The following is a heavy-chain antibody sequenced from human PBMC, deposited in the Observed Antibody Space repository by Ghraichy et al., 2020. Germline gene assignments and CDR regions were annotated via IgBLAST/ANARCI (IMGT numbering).Heavy chain of an antibody. CDR3: ARSPGGSIQLWSRSTYYFDY. Sequence: GGSLRLSCAASGFTFSSYSMNWVRQAPGKGLEWVSYISSSSSTIYYADSVKGRFTISRDNAKNSLYLQMNSLRDEDTAVYYCARSPGGSIQLWSRSTYYFDYWGQGTLVTVSS. CDR1: GFTFSSYS. CDR2: ISSSSSTI. V-gene: IGHV3-48*02. J-gene: IGHJ4*02. D-gene: IGHD5-18*01.